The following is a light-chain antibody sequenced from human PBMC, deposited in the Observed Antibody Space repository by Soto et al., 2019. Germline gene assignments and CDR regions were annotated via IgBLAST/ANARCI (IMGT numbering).Light chain of an antibody. CDR3: CSYAGSKTFP. CDR1: SSDVGNYNL. CDR2: ATS. V-gene: IGLV2-23*02. J-gene: IGLJ2*01. Sequence: QSVLTQPASVSGSPGQSITISCTGTSSDVGNYNLVSWYQQHPGKAPKLIIYATSKRPSGVSNRYSGSKSGNTASLSISGLQAEDEANYYCCSYAGSKTFPFGGGTKVTVL.